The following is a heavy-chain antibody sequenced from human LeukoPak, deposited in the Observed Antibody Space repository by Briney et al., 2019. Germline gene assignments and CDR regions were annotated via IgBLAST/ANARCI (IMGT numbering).Heavy chain of an antibody. CDR1: RYTFTGYY. V-gene: IGHV1-2*02. J-gene: IGHJ3*02. CDR2: INPNSSGT. Sequence: ASVKVSCKASRYTFTGYYMHWVRQAPGQGLEWMGWINPNSSGTSYAQKFQGRVTMTRDTSINTAYMELSSLISADTAVYYCARDIFTVPARNAFDIWGQGTMVTVSS. CDR3: ARDIFTVPARNAFDI. D-gene: IGHD2-2*01.